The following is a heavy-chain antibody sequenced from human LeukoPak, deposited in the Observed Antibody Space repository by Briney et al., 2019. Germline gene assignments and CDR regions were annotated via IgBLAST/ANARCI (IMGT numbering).Heavy chain of an antibody. CDR3: ARVGYNDYDLDY. J-gene: IGHJ4*02. CDR2: INEGANAK. Sequence: TGGSLRLSCAASSFTFSRYWMSWVRQAPGKGLEWVANINEGANAKYYVDSVKGRFTISRDNAKNSLYLQMNSLRVEDMAVYYCARVGYNDYDLDYWGQGALVTVSS. CDR1: SFTFSRYW. V-gene: IGHV3-7*01. D-gene: IGHD5-12*01.